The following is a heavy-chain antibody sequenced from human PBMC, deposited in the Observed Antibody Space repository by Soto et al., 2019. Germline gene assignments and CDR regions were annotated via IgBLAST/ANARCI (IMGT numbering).Heavy chain of an antibody. D-gene: IGHD4-17*01. CDR1: GGSFSGYY. CDR3: ARLLGDYGDYGGGHYYFDY. V-gene: IGHV4-34*04. Sequence: QVQLQQWGAGLLKPSETLSLTCAVYGGSFSGYYWSWIRQPPGKGLEWIGEINHSGSTNNNPSLKSRGTISVDASKIQLSLKLSSVTAADTAVYYCARLLGDYGDYGGGHYYFDYWGQGTLVTVSS. CDR2: INHSGST. J-gene: IGHJ4*02.